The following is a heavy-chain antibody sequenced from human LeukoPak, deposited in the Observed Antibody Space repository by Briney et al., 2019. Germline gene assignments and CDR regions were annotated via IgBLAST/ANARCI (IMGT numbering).Heavy chain of an antibody. D-gene: IGHD3-22*01. CDR2: IKQDGSEK. V-gene: IGHV3-7*01. CDR3: ARDVDYYDSSGYPPGPGNY. Sequence: GGSLRLSCAASGFTFSSYWTSWVRQAPGKGLEWVANIKQDGSEKYYVDSVKGRFTISRDNAKNSLYLQMNSLRAEDTAVYYCARDVDYYDSSGYPPGPGNYWGQGTLVTVSS. J-gene: IGHJ4*02. CDR1: GFTFSSYW.